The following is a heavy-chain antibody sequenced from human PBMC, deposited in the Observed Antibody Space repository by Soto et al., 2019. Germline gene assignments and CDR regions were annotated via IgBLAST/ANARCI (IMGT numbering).Heavy chain of an antibody. CDR2: IVVGSGNT. V-gene: IGHV1-58*01. Sequence: SVKVSCKASGFTFTSSAVQWVRQARGQRLEWIGWIVVGSGNTNYAQKFQERVTITRDMSTSTAYMELSSLRSEDTAVYYCAADTGPSYYDFWSGYYVFDYWGQGTLVTVSS. CDR3: AADTGPSYYDFWSGYYVFDY. J-gene: IGHJ4*02. CDR1: GFTFTSSA. D-gene: IGHD3-3*01.